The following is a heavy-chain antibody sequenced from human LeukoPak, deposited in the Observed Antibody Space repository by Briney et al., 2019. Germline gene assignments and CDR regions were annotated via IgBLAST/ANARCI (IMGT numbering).Heavy chain of an antibody. D-gene: IGHD3-3*01. CDR3: AKSVAIYFYYGLDV. V-gene: IGHV3-23*01. J-gene: IGHJ6*02. Sequence: GGSLRLSCAASGFTFSNAWMSWVRQAPGKGLEWVSAISGSGGSTYYADSVKGRFTISRDNSKNTLFLQMNSLRAEDTAPYYCAKSVAIYFYYGLDVWGQGTKVAVSS. CDR2: ISGSGGST. CDR1: GFTFSNAW.